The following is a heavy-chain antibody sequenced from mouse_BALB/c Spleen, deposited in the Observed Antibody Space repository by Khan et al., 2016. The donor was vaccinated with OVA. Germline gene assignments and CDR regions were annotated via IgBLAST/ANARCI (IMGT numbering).Heavy chain of an antibody. V-gene: IGHV3-2*02. J-gene: IGHJ4*01. CDR2: ISSTGST. CDR3: ARTRDYSYGYALDC. D-gene: IGHD2-12*01. CDR1: GYSITSDYA. Sequence: EVQLQESGPGLVKPSQSLSLTCTVTGYSITSDYAWNWIRQFPGNQLEWMGYISSTGSTSYNPSLKSRISFTRDTSKNQFFLQLKSVTTEDTATYYCARTRDYSYGYALDCWGRGTSVTVSS.